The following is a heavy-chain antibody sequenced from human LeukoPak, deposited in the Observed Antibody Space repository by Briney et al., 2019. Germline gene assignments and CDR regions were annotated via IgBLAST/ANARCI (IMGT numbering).Heavy chain of an antibody. CDR3: IRENPQQGSEDY. J-gene: IGHJ4*02. Sequence: PSETLSLTCTVSGASIGSGSYYWGWIRQPPGKGLDWIGTIYYSGSTYYNPSLKSRLTISVDTSRNQFSLRLSSVTAADTAVYYCIRENPQQGSEDYWGQGTLVTVSS. V-gene: IGHV4-39*07. CDR1: GASIGSGSYY. D-gene: IGHD3-10*01. CDR2: IYYSGST.